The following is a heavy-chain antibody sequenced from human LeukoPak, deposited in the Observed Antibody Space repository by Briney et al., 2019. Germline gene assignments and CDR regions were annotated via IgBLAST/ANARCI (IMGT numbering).Heavy chain of an antibody. Sequence: ATEKVSCKASGYIFTTYGISWVRQAPGQGLEWMGWISADNGNTNYAQSFQGRVTVTTETSTSTAYKELRSLTSDDTAVYYCARAAITATGSQYFQHWGQGTLVTV. J-gene: IGHJ1*01. V-gene: IGHV1-18*01. D-gene: IGHD6-13*01. CDR1: GYIFTTYG. CDR3: ARAAITATGSQYFQH. CDR2: ISADNGNT.